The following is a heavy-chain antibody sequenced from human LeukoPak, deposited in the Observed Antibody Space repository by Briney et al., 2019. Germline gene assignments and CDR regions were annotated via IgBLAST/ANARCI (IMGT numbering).Heavy chain of an antibody. V-gene: IGHV3-48*04. J-gene: IGHJ4*02. CDR2: ISFSVNTI. CDR3: ARGAYSSGWAYFDH. D-gene: IGHD6-19*01. Sequence: GGSLRLSCAASGFTFSDYSMNWVRQAPGKGLEWVSYISFSVNTIYYGDSVKSRFTISRDNAKNSLYLHMDSLRAEDTAVYYCARGAYSSGWAYFDHWGQGTLVTVSS. CDR1: GFTFSDYS.